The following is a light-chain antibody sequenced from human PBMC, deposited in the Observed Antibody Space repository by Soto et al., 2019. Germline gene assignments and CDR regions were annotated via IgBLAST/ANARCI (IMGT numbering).Light chain of an antibody. V-gene: IGKV3-15*01. CDR2: GAS. CDR3: QQYNNWPGT. Sequence: EIVMTQSPATMSVSPGERATLSCRASQRVSSNLAWYQQNPGQAPRPLIYGASTRATGIPARFSGSWSGTEFTLTISSLQSEDFAVYYCQQYNNWPGTFGPGTKVDI. CDR1: QRVSSN. J-gene: IGKJ3*01.